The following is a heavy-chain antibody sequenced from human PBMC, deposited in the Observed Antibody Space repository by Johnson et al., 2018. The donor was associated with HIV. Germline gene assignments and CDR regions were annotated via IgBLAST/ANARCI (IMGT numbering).Heavy chain of an antibody. Sequence: EVQLVESGGGLMQPGGSLRLSCAASGFIVSSNCMTLVRQAPGKGLEWVSVIYSGGSTYNADSVKGRFTISRDNSKNTLYLQMNSLRAEDTAVYYCARGRITMVQGVIFGAFDIWGQGTMVTVSS. CDR3: ARGRITMVQGVIFGAFDI. J-gene: IGHJ3*02. CDR2: IYSGGST. V-gene: IGHV3-53*01. CDR1: GFIVSSNC. D-gene: IGHD3-10*01.